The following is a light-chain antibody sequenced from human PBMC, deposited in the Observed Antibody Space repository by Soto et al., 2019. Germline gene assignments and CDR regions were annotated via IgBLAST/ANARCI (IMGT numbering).Light chain of an antibody. CDR2: EVT. Sequence: QSPLTQPASVSGSPGQSITISCTGTSSDVGDYNYVSWYQQHPGRVPKLLIYEVTNRPSGVSNRFSGSKSGNTASLTISGLQAEDEAHYYCNSYTSSGTLAFGGGTKLTVL. CDR3: NSYTSSGTLA. J-gene: IGLJ2*01. V-gene: IGLV2-14*03. CDR1: SSDVGDYNY.